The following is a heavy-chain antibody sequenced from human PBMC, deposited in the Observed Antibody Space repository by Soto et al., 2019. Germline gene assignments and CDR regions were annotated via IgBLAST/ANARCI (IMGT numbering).Heavy chain of an antibody. D-gene: IGHD3-16*01. Sequence: SLRLXWASSVFIFVTDTINFVLQAPGKGLEWVASISSSSRDIFYADSVKARFTISRDNANSSVDLQMNSLRVGDTAIYYCERGSWGGDGIEVWGPGTTV. V-gene: IGHV3-21*01. J-gene: IGHJ6*01. CDR3: ERGSWGGDGIEV. CDR2: ISSSSRDI. CDR1: VFIFVTDT.